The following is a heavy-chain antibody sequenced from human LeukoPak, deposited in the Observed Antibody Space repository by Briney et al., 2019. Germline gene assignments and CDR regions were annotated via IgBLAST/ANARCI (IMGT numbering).Heavy chain of an antibody. CDR2: INSNGRDQ. V-gene: IGHV3-30*02. CDR1: GFSKYG. Sequence: GGSLRLSCAASGFSKYGMYWVRQAPGKGLEWVAFINSNGRDQYYADSVKGRFTISRDNSINTLYLQMNTLRVEDTAVYYCRGYSDDDLRDYWGQGTLVTVSS. D-gene: IGHD5-12*01. CDR3: RGYSDDDLRDY. J-gene: IGHJ4*02.